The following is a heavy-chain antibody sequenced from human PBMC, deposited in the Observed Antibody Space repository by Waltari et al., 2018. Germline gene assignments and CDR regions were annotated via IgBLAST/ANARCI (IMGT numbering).Heavy chain of an antibody. D-gene: IGHD6-13*01. V-gene: IGHV2-70*04. CDR2: IYWDDDK. CDR1: GFSISTSGTG. Sequence: QVTLKESGPALVKPTQTLTLTCTFSGFSISTSGTGVSWIRQPPGKALEWLASIYWDDDKYYSTSLKSRLTISKDTSKNQVVLTMTNMDPVDTATYYCARGKGYTSTYVPEYFEFWGQGALVTVS. J-gene: IGHJ1*01. CDR3: ARGKGYTSTYVPEYFEF.